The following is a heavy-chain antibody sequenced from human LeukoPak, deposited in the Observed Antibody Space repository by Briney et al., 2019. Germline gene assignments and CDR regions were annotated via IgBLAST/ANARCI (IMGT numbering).Heavy chain of an antibody. CDR3: AREVGARGPTPLYYYYYMDV. D-gene: IGHD1-26*01. CDR1: GYTFTGYY. CDR2: IIPIFGTA. J-gene: IGHJ6*03. Sequence: SVKVSCKASGYTFTGYYMHWVRQAPGQGLEWMGGIIPIFGTANYAQKFQGRVTITADESTSTAYMELSSLRSEDTAVYYCAREVGARGPTPLYYYYYMDVWGKGTTVTVSS. V-gene: IGHV1-69*13.